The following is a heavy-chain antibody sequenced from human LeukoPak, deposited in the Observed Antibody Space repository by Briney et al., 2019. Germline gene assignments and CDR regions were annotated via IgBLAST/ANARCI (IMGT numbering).Heavy chain of an antibody. CDR3: ARGYDFWSGSSSGVFDV. Sequence: PGGSLRLSCEVSGFSAGTDYMTWIRQAPGKGLVWVSVIHSGGATFYADSVKGRFTISRDTSKNTLSLQMNNLRAEDTGVYYCARGYDFWSGSSSGVFDVWGQGTMVIVSS. J-gene: IGHJ3*01. V-gene: IGHV3-53*01. CDR2: IHSGGAT. CDR1: GFSAGTDY. D-gene: IGHD3-3*01.